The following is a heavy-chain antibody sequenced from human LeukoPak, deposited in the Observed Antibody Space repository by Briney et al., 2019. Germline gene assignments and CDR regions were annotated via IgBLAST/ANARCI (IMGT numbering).Heavy chain of an antibody. D-gene: IGHD3-3*01. J-gene: IGHJ4*02. CDR1: GFTFSTYS. Sequence: GGSLRLSCAASGFTFSTYSMNWVRQAPGKGLEWVSFISTSSSYIYYADSVKGRFTISRDNAKNSLYLQMNSLRAEDTAVFYCARDRGGTDDFWSGYYTGYFDYWGQGTLVTVSS. CDR3: ARDRGGTDDFWSGYYTGYFDY. CDR2: ISTSSSYI. V-gene: IGHV3-21*01.